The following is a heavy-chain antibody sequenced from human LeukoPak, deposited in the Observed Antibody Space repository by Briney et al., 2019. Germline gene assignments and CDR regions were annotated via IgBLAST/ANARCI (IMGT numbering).Heavy chain of an antibody. V-gene: IGHV4-38-2*02. D-gene: IGHD2-2*01. Sequence: SETLSLTCTVSGYSISSGYYWGWIWQPPGKGLEWIGSIHHSGSTYYNPSLKSRVTISVDTSNNQFSLKLSSVTAADTAVYYCARGSENCGSTGCYLGAFDIWGQGTMVTVSS. CDR2: IHHSGST. CDR3: ARGSENCGSTGCYLGAFDI. J-gene: IGHJ3*02. CDR1: GYSISSGYY.